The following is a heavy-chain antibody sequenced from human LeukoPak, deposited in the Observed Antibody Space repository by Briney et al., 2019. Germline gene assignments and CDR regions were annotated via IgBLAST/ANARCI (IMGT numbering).Heavy chain of an antibody. D-gene: IGHD2-15*01. Sequence: WIRRHPGKGLQRVAVIAYEENNNYYADSGQDRFPFSRDNSKNTLYLQMNSRGAEDTAVYYCAKSKWYVGGHLDYWGQGTLVTVSS. CDR3: AKSKWYVGGHLDY. J-gene: IGHJ4*02. V-gene: IGHV3-30*18. CDR2: IAYEENNN.